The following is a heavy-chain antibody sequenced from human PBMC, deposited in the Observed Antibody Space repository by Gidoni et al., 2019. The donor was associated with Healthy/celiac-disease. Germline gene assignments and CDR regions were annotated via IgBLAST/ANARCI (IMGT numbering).Heavy chain of an antibody. V-gene: IGHV3-23*01. CDR2: ISGSGGST. D-gene: IGHD6-19*01. CDR3: AKTAVAGRYYYYYGMDV. CDR1: GFTFSSYA. Sequence: EVQLLESGGGLVQPGGSLRLSCAASGFTFSSYAMSWVRQAPGKGLEWVSAISGSGGSTYYADSVKGRFTISRDNSKNTLYLQMNSLRAEDTAVYYCAKTAVAGRYYYYYGMDVWGQGTTVTVSS. J-gene: IGHJ6*02.